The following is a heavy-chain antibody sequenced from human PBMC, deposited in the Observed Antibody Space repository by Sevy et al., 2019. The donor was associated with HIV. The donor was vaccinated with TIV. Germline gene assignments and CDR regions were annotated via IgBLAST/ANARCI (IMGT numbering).Heavy chain of an antibody. CDR2: ISTGGGST. D-gene: IGHD6-13*01. V-gene: IGHV3-23*01. J-gene: IGHJ4*02. CDR1: RFTFSTYA. CDR3: AKSSPSSSTWYRSNYFDY. Sequence: GGSLRLSCAASRFTFSTYAMSWVRQAPGKGLEWVSAISTGGGSTFYADSVKGRFTISRDNSKNTLYLQMNGLRADDTAVYYCAKSSPSSSTWYRSNYFDYWGPGTLVTVSS.